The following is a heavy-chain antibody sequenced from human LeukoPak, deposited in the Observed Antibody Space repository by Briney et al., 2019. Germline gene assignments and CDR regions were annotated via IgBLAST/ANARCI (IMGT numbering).Heavy chain of an antibody. Sequence: PGGSLRLSWAASGFTFRSYWMGWVRQTPGRGLEWLANINEDGSTTYYVDSVRGRFTISRNNADNSLYLQMNSLRAEDTAVYYCARDATRGGDFDSWGQGTLVTVSS. CDR3: ARDATRGGDFDS. V-gene: IGHV3-7*01. CDR2: INEDGSTT. CDR1: GFTFRSYW. J-gene: IGHJ4*02. D-gene: IGHD2-15*01.